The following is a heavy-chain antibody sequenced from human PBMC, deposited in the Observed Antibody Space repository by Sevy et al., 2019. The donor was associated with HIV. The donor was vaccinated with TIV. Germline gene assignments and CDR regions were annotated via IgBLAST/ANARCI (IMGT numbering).Heavy chain of an antibody. J-gene: IGHJ4*02. CDR3: AREHGAESGFDY. CDR2: IYHSGST. V-gene: IGHV4-38-2*02. CDR1: DYSISSGYY. Sequence: SETLSLTCAVSDYSISSGYYWGWIRQPPGKGLEWIGSIYHSGSTYYNPSLKSRVTISVDTSKNQFSLKLSSVTAADTAVYYCAREHGAESGFDYWGQGTLVTVSS. D-gene: IGHD2-8*01.